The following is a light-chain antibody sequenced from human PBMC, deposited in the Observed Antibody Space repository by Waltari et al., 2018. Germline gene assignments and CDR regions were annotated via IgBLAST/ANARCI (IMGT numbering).Light chain of an antibody. CDR3: QQRSNWPPIT. J-gene: IGKJ5*01. V-gene: IGKV3-11*01. CDR1: QRVSNY. CDR2: DAS. Sequence: EIVLTQSPATLSLSPGERATLSCRASQRVSNYLAWYRQKPGQAPRLLIYDASNRATGIPPRFSGSGSGTDFTLTISSLEPEDFAIYYCQQRSNWPPITFGQGTRLEI.